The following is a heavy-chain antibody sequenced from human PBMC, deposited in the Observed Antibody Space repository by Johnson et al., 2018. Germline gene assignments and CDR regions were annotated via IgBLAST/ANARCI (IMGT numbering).Heavy chain of an antibody. Sequence: VQLVESGPEVKKPGESLKISCKGSGYSFTSYWIGWVRQMSGKGLEWMGIIYPGDFDIRYSPSFQGQVTISADKSINTAYLQWSSLKTSDTAMYYCVIAGLGGSYLGGDMYYFDYWGQGTLVTVSS. CDR3: VIAGLGGSYLGGDMYYFDY. V-gene: IGHV5-51*01. CDR2: IYPGDFDI. CDR1: GYSFTSYW. J-gene: IGHJ4*02. D-gene: IGHD1-26*01.